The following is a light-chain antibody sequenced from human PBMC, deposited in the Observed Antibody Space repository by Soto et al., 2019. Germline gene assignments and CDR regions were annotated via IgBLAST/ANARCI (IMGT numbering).Light chain of an antibody. CDR2: DVS. J-gene: IGLJ1*01. CDR3: SSYTSSSTLEV. V-gene: IGLV2-14*01. CDR1: SSDVGGYDY. Sequence: QSVLTQPASVSRPPGQSITISCTGTSSDVGGYDYVSWFQQHPGEAPKLMIYDVSYRPSGVSNRFSGSKSGNTASLTISGLQAEDEADYYCSSYTSSSTLEVFGTGTKVTVL.